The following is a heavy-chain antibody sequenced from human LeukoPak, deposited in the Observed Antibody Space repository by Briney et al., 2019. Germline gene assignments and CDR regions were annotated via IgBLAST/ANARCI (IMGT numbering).Heavy chain of an antibody. CDR3: ARNTGIAAADNPSYYYYYYMDV. CDR1: GGSISDGGYY. CDR2: IYDSGST. V-gene: IGHV4-31*03. Sequence: SQTLSLTCTVSGGSISDGGYYWSWIRQHPGKGLEWIGCIYDSGSTFYNPSLKSRVTISMHTSKKQFSLRLSSATAADTAVYYCARNTGIAAADNPSYYYYYYMDVWGKGTTVTVSS. J-gene: IGHJ6*03. D-gene: IGHD6-13*01.